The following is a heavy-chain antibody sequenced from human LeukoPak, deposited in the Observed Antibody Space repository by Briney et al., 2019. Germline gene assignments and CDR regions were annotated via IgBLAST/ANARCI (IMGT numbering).Heavy chain of an antibody. Sequence: PSETLSLTCAVYGGSFSGYYWSWIRQPPGKGLEWIGEINHSGSTNYNPSLKSRVTISVDTSKNQFSLKLSSVTAADTAVYYCARILAGYYDSSGYYSDYYYMDVWGKGTTVTISS. D-gene: IGHD3-22*01. J-gene: IGHJ6*03. CDR3: ARILAGYYDSSGYYSDYYYMDV. V-gene: IGHV4-34*01. CDR2: INHSGST. CDR1: GGSFSGYY.